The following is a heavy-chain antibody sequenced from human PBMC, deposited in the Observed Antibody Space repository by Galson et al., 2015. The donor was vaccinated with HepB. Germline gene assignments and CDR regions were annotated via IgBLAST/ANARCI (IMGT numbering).Heavy chain of an antibody. J-gene: IGHJ6*02. Sequence: SVKVSCKASGGTFSSYAISWVRQAPGQGLEWIGGIIPIFGTANYAQKFQGRVTITADESTSTAYMELSSLRSEDTAVYYCARGEVVAATPFVWGQGTTVTVSS. CDR1: GGTFSSYA. D-gene: IGHD2-15*01. CDR3: ARGEVVAATPFV. CDR2: IIPIFGTA. V-gene: IGHV1-69*13.